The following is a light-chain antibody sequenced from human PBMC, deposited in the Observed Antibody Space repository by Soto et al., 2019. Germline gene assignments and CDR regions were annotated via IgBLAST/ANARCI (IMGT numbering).Light chain of an antibody. CDR2: EVS. V-gene: IGLV2-8*01. CDR1: SSDVGGYNY. Sequence: QSALTQPPSASGSPGQSVTISCTGTSSDVGGYNYVSWYQQHPGKAPKLMIYEVSERPSGVPDRFSGSKSSNTASLTVSGLQAEDEADYYCSSYAGSSNFVVGTGTKLTVL. CDR3: SSYAGSSNFV. J-gene: IGLJ1*01.